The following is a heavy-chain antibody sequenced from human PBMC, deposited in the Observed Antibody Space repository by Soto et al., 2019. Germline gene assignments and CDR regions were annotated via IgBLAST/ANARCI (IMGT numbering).Heavy chain of an antibody. J-gene: IGHJ5*02. CDR1: GFTFSSYA. CDR3: AKRAEDSSSSGNWFDP. V-gene: IGHV3-23*01. CDR2: ISGSGGST. D-gene: IGHD6-6*01. Sequence: GGSLRLSCAASGFTFSSYAMSWVRQAPGKGLEWVSAISGSGGSTYYADSVKGRFTISRDNSKNTLYLQMNSLRAEDTAVYSCAKRAEDSSSSGNWFDPWGQGTLVTVSS.